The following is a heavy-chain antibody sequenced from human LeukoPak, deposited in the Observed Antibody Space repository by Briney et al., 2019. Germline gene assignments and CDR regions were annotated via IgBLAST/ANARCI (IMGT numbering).Heavy chain of an antibody. CDR3: AGEAWTGWFDP. Sequence: SETLSLTCTVSGGSISSHYWSWIRQPPGKGLEWIGYIYYSGSTNYNPSLKSRVTISVDTSKNQFSLKLSSVTAADTAVYYCAGEAWTGWFDPWGQGTLVTVSP. J-gene: IGHJ5*02. CDR1: GGSISSHY. V-gene: IGHV4-59*11. CDR2: IYYSGST. D-gene: IGHD1-1*01.